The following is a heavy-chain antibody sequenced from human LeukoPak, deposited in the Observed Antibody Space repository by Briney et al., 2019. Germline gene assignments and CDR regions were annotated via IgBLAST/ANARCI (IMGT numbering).Heavy chain of an antibody. D-gene: IGHD3-10*01. Sequence: GGSLRLSCAASGFTFNNYVMSWVRQAPGKGLEWVSGIDYSGGATNYADSVQGRFTVSRDNSKNTLYLQMNNLRAEDTAVYYCARAGYYGSGADYYDMDVWGQGTTVTVSS. V-gene: IGHV3-23*01. CDR2: IDYSGGAT. J-gene: IGHJ6*02. CDR3: ARAGYYGSGADYYDMDV. CDR1: GFTFNNYV.